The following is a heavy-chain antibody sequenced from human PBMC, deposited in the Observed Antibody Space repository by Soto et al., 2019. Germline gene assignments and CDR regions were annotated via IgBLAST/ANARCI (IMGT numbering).Heavy chain of an antibody. Sequence: PGGSLRLSCAASGFTFSSYNMNWVRQAPGKGLEWVSYIDSSASNIYYADSVKGRFAISRDNAKNSLYLQMNSLRDEDTAVYYCARAVYYYESITIDYWGQGTLVTVSS. J-gene: IGHJ4*02. CDR3: ARAVYYYESITIDY. D-gene: IGHD3-22*01. CDR2: IDSSASNI. V-gene: IGHV3-48*02. CDR1: GFTFSSYN.